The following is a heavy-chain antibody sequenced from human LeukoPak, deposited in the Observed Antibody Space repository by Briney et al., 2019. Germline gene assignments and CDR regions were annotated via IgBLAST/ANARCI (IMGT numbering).Heavy chain of an antibody. J-gene: IGHJ4*02. V-gene: IGHV3-48*04. CDR3: ARRSIVGVIAVATFDS. D-gene: IGHD6-19*01. CDR1: GFTFSSYS. Sequence: GGSLRLSCAASGFTFSSYSMNWVRQAPGKGLEWVSYISSSSSTIYYADSVKGRFTISRDNAKNSLYLQMNSLRAEDTAVYYCARRSIVGVIAVATFDSWGQGSLVTVSS. CDR2: ISSSSSTI.